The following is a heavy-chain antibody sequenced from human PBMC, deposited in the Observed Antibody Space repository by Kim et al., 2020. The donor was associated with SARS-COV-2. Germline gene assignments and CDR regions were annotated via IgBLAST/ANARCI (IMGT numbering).Heavy chain of an antibody. J-gene: IGHJ4*02. Sequence: IFGTANDAQKFQGRVTITADESTSTAYMELSSLRSEDTAVYYCSCSWYDYWGQGTLVTVSS. V-gene: IGHV1-69*01. D-gene: IGHD6-13*01. CDR2: IFGTA. CDR3: SCSWYDY.